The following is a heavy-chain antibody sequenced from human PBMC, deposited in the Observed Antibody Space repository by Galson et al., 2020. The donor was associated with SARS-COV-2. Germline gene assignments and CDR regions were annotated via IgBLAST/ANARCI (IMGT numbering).Heavy chain of an antibody. V-gene: IGHV3-48*03. CDR1: GFTFSSYE. Sequence: GGSLRLSCAASGFTFSSYEMNWVRQAPGKGLEWVSYISSSGSTIYYADSVKGRFTISRDNAKNSLYLQMNSLRAEDTAVYYCARAAALSYYDYVWGSYNALIAPDYWGQGTLVTVSS. D-gene: IGHD3-16*01. J-gene: IGHJ4*02. CDR2: ISSSGSTI. CDR3: ARAAALSYYDYVWGSYNALIAPDY.